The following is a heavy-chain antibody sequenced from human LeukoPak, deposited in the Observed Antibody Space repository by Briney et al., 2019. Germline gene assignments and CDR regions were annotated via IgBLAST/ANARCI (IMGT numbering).Heavy chain of an antibody. V-gene: IGHV3-7*03. Sequence: PGGSLRLSCAVSGFIFTSFWMSWVRQAPGKGLEWVANIKQDGSEIYYVDSVKGRFTISRDNAKNSLYLQMNSLRAEDTAMYYCARQAATMGRYFFDYWGQGTLLTVSS. CDR2: IKQDGSEI. CDR1: GFIFTSFW. J-gene: IGHJ4*02. D-gene: IGHD2-2*01. CDR3: ARQAATMGRYFFDY.